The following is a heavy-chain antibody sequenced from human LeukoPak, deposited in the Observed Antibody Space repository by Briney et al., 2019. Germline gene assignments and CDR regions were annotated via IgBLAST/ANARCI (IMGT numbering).Heavy chain of an antibody. CDR1: GFTFSRYW. CDR3: ARGNGFIIDY. CDR2: IKEDGSEK. D-gene: IGHD2-8*01. J-gene: IGHJ4*02. V-gene: IGHV3-7*01. Sequence: GGSLRLSCAASGFTFSRYWMSWVRQAPGKGLEWVANIKEDGSEKYYVDSVKGRFTISRDNAKNSLYLQMNSLRAEDTAVYYCARGNGFIIDYWGQGTLVTVSS.